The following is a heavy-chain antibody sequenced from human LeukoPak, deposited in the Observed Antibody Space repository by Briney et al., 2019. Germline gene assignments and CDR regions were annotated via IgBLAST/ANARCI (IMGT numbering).Heavy chain of an antibody. V-gene: IGHV3-73*01. J-gene: IGHJ6*03. CDR1: GFTFSGSA. CDR2: IRSKPHSYAT. CDR3: ARVDYYYMDV. Sequence: PGGSLRLSCAASGFTFSGSAMHWVRQAAGKGLEWVGRIRSKPHSYATAYAASVKGRFTISRDDSKNMAYLQMNSLKTEDTAVYYCARVDYYYMDVWGKGTTVTVSS.